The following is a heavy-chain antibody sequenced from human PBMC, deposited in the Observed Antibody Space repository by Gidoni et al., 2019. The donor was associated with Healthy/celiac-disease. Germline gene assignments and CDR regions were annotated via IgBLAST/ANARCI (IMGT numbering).Heavy chain of an antibody. CDR2: ISYDGSNK. Sequence: QAQLLESGGGVVQPGSSLRLSCAASGSTFSSYAMHWVRQAPGKGLEWVAVISYDGSNKYDADSVKGRFTISRDNSKNTLYLQMNSLRAEDTAVYYCARDLFPMATMVYAFDIWGQGTMVTVSS. J-gene: IGHJ3*02. CDR3: ARDLFPMATMVYAFDI. V-gene: IGHV3-30-3*01. D-gene: IGHD5-12*01. CDR1: GSTFSSYA.